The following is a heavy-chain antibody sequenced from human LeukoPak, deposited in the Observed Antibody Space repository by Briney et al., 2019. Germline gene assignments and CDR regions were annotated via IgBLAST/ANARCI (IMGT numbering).Heavy chain of an antibody. Sequence: PSETLSLTCTVSGGSISSYYWSWIRQPPGKGLEWLGYIYYSGSTNYNPSLKSRVTISVDTSKNQFSLKLSSVTAADTAVYYCARHPHYYYDSSGYYYYWYFDLWGRGTLVTVSS. V-gene: IGHV4-59*01. CDR3: ARHPHYYYDSSGYYYYWYFDL. CDR1: GGSISSYY. CDR2: IYYSGST. D-gene: IGHD3-22*01. J-gene: IGHJ2*01.